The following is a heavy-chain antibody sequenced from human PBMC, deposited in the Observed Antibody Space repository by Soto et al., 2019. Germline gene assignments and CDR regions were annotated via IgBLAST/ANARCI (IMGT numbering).Heavy chain of an antibody. J-gene: IGHJ4*02. CDR3: ARDYRWVRWLQFGDY. Sequence: QVQLVQSGAEVKKPGASVKVSCKASGYIFSSYGISWVRQAPGQGLEWMGCISADNANTNYAQKFQGRVTMTTDTSTSTAYMELRSLRSHDTALYYCARDYRWVRWLQFGDYWGQGTLVTVSS. V-gene: IGHV1-18*01. D-gene: IGHD5-12*01. CDR1: GYIFSSYG. CDR2: ISADNANT.